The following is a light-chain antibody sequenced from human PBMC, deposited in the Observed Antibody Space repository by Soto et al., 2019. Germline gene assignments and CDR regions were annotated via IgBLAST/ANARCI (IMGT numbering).Light chain of an antibody. J-gene: IGLJ2*01. CDR3: QSYDSSLSVVV. CDR2: ESS. Sequence: QSVLTQPSSVSGAPGQTVTISCTGRSSNIGAEYDVHWYQQLPGGAPKLLIYESSDRLSGVPDRFSGSKSGASASLAITGLQAEDEANYYCQSYDSSLSVVVFGGGTKVTVL. CDR1: SSNIGAEYD. V-gene: IGLV1-40*01.